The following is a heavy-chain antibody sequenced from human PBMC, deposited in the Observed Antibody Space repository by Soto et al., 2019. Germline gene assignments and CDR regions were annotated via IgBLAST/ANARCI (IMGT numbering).Heavy chain of an antibody. D-gene: IGHD2-15*01. CDR2: ISGSGGST. CDR1: GFTFSSYA. J-gene: IGHJ4*02. CDR3: AKFYRHFVVGVAAKGGGYFDS. Sequence: GGSLRLSCAASGFTFSSYAMSWVRQAPGKGLEWVSAISGSGGSTYYADSVKGRFTISRDNSKNTLYLQMNSLRAEDTAVYYWAKFYRHFVVGVAAKGGGYFDSGGQEPLFTVSS. V-gene: IGHV3-23*01.